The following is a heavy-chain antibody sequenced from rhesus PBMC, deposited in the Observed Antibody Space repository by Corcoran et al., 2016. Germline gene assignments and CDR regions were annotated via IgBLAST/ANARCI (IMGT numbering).Heavy chain of an antibody. Sequence: EVQLVQSGAEVKRPGESLQIPCKTSGDSFTTYWISGVRQMPGKGLEWMGAIDPSDSDTRYSPSFQGQVTISADKSISTTYLQWSSLKASDSATYYCAGTFYTHYGLDSWGQGVVVTVSS. D-gene: IGHD3S6*01. CDR2: IDPSDSDT. J-gene: IGHJ6*01. V-gene: IGHV5-2*01. CDR3: AGTFYTHYGLDS. CDR1: GDSFTTYW.